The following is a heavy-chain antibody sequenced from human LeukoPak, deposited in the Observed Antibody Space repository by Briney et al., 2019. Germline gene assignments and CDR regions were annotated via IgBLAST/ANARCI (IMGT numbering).Heavy chain of an antibody. J-gene: IGHJ4*02. CDR1: GFTFSSYA. D-gene: IGHD3-22*01. V-gene: IGHV3-23*01. Sequence: GGSLRLSCAASGFTFSSYAMSWVRQAPGKGLEWVSAISGSGGSTYYADSVKGRFTISRDNSKNTLYLQMNSLRSEDTAVYYCARGYYYDSSGPTPDYWGQGTLVTVSS. CDR2: ISGSGGST. CDR3: ARGYYYDSSGPTPDY.